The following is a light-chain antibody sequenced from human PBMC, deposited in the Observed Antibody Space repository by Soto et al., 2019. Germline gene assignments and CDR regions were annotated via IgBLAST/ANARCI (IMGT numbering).Light chain of an antibody. CDR1: QSLLHSNGYNY. Sequence: DIVMTQSPLSLPVTPGEPASISRRSSQSLLHSNGYNYLDWYLQKSGQSPQLLIYLGSTRASGVPDRFNGSGSGTDFTLKIRRVEAEDVGVYYCMQPLHTPWTFGQGTKVEIK. CDR3: MQPLHTPWT. J-gene: IGKJ1*01. V-gene: IGKV2-28*01. CDR2: LGS.